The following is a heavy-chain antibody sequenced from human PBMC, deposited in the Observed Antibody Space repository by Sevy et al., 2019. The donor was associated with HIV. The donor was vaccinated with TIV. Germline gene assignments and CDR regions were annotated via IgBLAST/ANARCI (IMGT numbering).Heavy chain of an antibody. Sequence: GGSLRLSCAATGFTFSQYGMDWVRQTPGKGLEWVAFIRYDGSTKYYADSVKGRFTISRDNSKNMLYLQMNSLRPEDTALYSCAKHRDTLAAAAYLDHWGQGTLVTDSS. V-gene: IGHV3-30*02. CDR2: IRYDGSTK. CDR1: GFTFSQYG. D-gene: IGHD6-13*01. J-gene: IGHJ4*02. CDR3: AKHRDTLAAAAYLDH.